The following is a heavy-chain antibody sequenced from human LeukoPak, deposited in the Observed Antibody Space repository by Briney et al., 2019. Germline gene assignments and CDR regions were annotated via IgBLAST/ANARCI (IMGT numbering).Heavy chain of an antibody. CDR2: IYTSGST. Sequence: PSETLSLTCTVSGGSISSYYWSWIRQPAGKGLEWIGRIYTSGSTNYNPSLKSRVTMSVDTSKNQFSLKLSSVTAADTAVYYCARDRAIAARPKYFDYWGQGTLVTVSS. D-gene: IGHD6-6*01. CDR1: GGSISSYY. J-gene: IGHJ4*02. V-gene: IGHV4-4*07. CDR3: ARDRAIAARPKYFDY.